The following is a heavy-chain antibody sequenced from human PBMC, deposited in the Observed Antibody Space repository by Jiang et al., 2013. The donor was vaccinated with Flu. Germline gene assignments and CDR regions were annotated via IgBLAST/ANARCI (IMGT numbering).Heavy chain of an antibody. Sequence: GSGLVKPSETLSLTCTVSGGSISSYYWSWIRQPPGKGLEWIGYIYYSGSTNYNPSLKSRVTISVDTSKNQFSLKLSSVTAADTAVYYCARVGYSSGWRENYFDYWGQGTLVTVSS. CDR1: GGSISSYY. J-gene: IGHJ4*02. CDR3: ARVGYSSGWRENYFDY. CDR2: IYYSGST. V-gene: IGHV4-59*01. D-gene: IGHD6-19*01.